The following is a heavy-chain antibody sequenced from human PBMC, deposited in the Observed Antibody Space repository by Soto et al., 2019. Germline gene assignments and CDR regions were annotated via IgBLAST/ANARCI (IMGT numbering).Heavy chain of an antibody. CDR1: GFTFSSYA. Sequence: QVQLVESGGGVVQPGRSLRLSCAASGFTFSSYAMHWVRQAPGKGLEWVAVISYDGSNKYYADSVKGRFTISRDNSKNTLYLQMNSLRAEDTVVYYGARVRGVIVAEDASDIWGQGTMVTVSS. J-gene: IGHJ3*02. V-gene: IGHV3-30-3*01. CDR3: ARVRGVIVAEDASDI. CDR2: ISYDGSNK. D-gene: IGHD3-22*01.